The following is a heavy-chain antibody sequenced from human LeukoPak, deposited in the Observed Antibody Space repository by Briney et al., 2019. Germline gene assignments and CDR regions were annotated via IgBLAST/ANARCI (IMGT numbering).Heavy chain of an antibody. CDR2: ISSSSYI. Sequence: GGSLRLSCAASGFTFSSYSMNWVRQAPGKGLEWVSSISSSSYIYYADSVKGRFTISRDNAKNSLYLQMNSLRAEDTAVYYCARGGPYCSGGSCHDAFDIWGQGTMVTVSS. D-gene: IGHD2-15*01. J-gene: IGHJ3*02. CDR3: ARGGPYCSGGSCHDAFDI. CDR1: GFTFSSYS. V-gene: IGHV3-21*01.